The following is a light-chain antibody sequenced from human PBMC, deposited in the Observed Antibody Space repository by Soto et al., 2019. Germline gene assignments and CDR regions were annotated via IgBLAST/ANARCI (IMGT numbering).Light chain of an antibody. V-gene: IGKV3-20*01. CDR2: GAS. CDR3: PQYGTSLWT. Sequence: EIVLTQSPGTLSLSPGERATLSCRASQSVSSSYLAWYQQKPGQAPRLLICGASSRATGIPDRFSGYGSGTDFPLTISRLETEDFAVYYCPQYGTSLWTFGQGTKVAIK. J-gene: IGKJ1*01. CDR1: QSVSSSY.